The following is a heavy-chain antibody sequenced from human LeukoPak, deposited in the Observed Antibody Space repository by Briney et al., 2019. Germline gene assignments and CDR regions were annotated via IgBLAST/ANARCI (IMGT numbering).Heavy chain of an antibody. D-gene: IGHD4-23*01. CDR3: ARDVALRWYQIRTYAFDI. J-gene: IGHJ3*02. Sequence: GASVKVSCKASGYTFTSYGISWVRQAPGQGLEWMGWISAYNGNTNYAQKLQGRVTMTTDTSTSTAYMELRSLRSDDTAVYYCARDVALRWYQIRTYAFDIWGQGTMVTVSS. CDR1: GYTFTSYG. V-gene: IGHV1-18*01. CDR2: ISAYNGNT.